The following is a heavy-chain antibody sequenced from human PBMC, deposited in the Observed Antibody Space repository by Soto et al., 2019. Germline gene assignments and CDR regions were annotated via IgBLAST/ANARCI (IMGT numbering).Heavy chain of an antibody. D-gene: IGHD2-2*01. J-gene: IGHJ4*02. CDR3: AIDRGGYQLDY. V-gene: IGHV1-18*01. CDR1: GYTFTSYG. Sequence: QVQLVQSGAEVKKPGASVKVSCKASGYTFTSYGISWVRQAPGQGLEWMGWISANNGNANYAQKLQGRVTMTTDTSTTTAYMELSSLRADDTAVYYCAIDRGGYQLDYWGQGTLVTVSS. CDR2: ISANNGNA.